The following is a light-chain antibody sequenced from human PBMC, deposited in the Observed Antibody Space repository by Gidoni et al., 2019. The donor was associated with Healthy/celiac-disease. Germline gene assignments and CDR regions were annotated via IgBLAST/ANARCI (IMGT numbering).Light chain of an antibody. V-gene: IGKV1-33*01. CDR1: QDISNY. CDR2: DAS. Sequence: DIQMTQSPSSLSASVGDRVTITCQASQDISNYLNWYQQKPGKAPKLLIYDASNLETGVPSRFSGSGSGTDFTFTISSLQPEDLATYYCQQYDNLLFTFGPXTKVDIK. CDR3: QQYDNLLFT. J-gene: IGKJ3*01.